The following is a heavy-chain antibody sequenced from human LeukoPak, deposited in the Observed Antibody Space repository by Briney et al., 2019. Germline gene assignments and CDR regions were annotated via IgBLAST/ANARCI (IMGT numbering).Heavy chain of an antibody. V-gene: IGHV3-7*01. CDR2: IKQDGSEK. CDR3: ASPTPHGWAEAYGMDV. CDR1: GFTFSDYY. J-gene: IGHJ6*02. D-gene: IGHD3-10*01. Sequence: QSGGSLRLSCAASGFTFSDYYMSWVRQAPGKGLEWVANIKQDGSEKYYVDSVKGRFTISRDNAKNSLYLQMNSLRAEDTAVYYCASPTPHGWAEAYGMDVWGQGTTVTVSS.